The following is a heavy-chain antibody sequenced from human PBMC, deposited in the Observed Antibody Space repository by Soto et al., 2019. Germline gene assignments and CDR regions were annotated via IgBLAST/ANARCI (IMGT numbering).Heavy chain of an antibody. Sequence: ASVKVSCKASGYTFTSYDINWVRQATGQGLEWMGWMNPNSGNTGYAQKFQGRVTMTRNTSISTAYMELSSLGSEDTAVYYCARAAMRLWFGELLVGPPTMDVWGKGTTVTVSS. J-gene: IGHJ6*03. CDR1: GYTFTSYD. CDR2: MNPNSGNT. V-gene: IGHV1-8*01. CDR3: ARAAMRLWFGELLVGPPTMDV. D-gene: IGHD3-10*01.